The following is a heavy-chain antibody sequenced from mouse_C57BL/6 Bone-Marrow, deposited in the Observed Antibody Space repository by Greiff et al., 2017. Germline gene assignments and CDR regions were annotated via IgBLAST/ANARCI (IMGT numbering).Heavy chain of an antibody. V-gene: IGHV14-4*01. CDR3: TTLWYFGY. CDR2: IDPENGDT. D-gene: IGHD1-1*02. J-gene: IGHJ2*01. Sequence: VQLQQSGAELVRPGASVKLSCTASGFNIKDDYMHWVKQRPEQGLEWIGWIDPENGDTEYASKFQGKATITADTSSNTAYLQLSSLTSEDTAVYYCTTLWYFGYWGRGTTLTVSS. CDR1: GFNIKDDY.